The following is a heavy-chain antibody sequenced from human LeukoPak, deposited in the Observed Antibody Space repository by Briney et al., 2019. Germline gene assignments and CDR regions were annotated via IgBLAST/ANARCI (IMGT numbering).Heavy chain of an antibody. CDR3: AKHSLCLTYYDFWSGYYSPCYMDV. J-gene: IGHJ6*03. CDR1: GGSISSSSSY. CDR2: IYYSGST. D-gene: IGHD3-3*01. V-gene: IGHV4-39*01. Sequence: NPSETLSLTCTVSGGSISSSSSYWGWIRQPPGKGLEWIGSIYYSGSTYYNPSLKSRVTISVDTSKNQFSLKLSSVTAADTAVYYCAKHSLCLTYYDFWSGYYSPCYMDVWGKGTTVTVSS.